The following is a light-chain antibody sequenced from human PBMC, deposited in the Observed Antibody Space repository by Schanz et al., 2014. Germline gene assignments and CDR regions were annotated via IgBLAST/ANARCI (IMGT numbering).Light chain of an antibody. CDR2: EDS. V-gene: IGLV2-23*01. CDR3: YSYAGSNTYV. Sequence: QSALTQPASVSGSPGQSITISCTGTSSDVGSYNLVSWYQQHPGKAPKLMIYEDSKRPSGVSNRFSGSKSGNTASLTISGLQAEDEADYYCYSYAGSNTYVFGSGTKLTVL. J-gene: IGLJ1*01. CDR1: SSDVGSYNL.